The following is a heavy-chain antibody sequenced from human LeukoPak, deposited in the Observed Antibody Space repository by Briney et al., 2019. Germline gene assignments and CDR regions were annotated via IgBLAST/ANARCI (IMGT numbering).Heavy chain of an antibody. D-gene: IGHD2-15*01. V-gene: IGHV3-30*02. Sequence: GASVRLSCAASGFNFNIYGMHWVRQAPGKGLEWVAFIRYNGCNQFYADSVKGRFTISRDNSKNTLYLQMNSLRPEDTAVYYCAKVSSYCSGGRCYVGEVFDSRGQGTLVTASS. J-gene: IGHJ4*02. CDR2: IRYNGCNQ. CDR3: AKVSSYCSGGRCYVGEVFDS. CDR1: GFNFNIYG.